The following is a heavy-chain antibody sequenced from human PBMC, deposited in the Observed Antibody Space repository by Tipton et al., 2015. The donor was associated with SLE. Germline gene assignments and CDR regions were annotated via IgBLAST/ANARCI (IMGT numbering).Heavy chain of an antibody. CDR1: GGSFRGYY. Sequence: TLSLTCAVYGGSFRGYYWSWIRQPPGKGLEWIGEINHSGSTNYNPSLKSRVIISVDTSKNQFSLKLSSVTAADTAVYYCATPGYCSGGGCYPALGYWGQGTLVTVSS. D-gene: IGHD2-15*01. J-gene: IGHJ4*02. CDR3: ATPGYCSGGGCYPALGY. V-gene: IGHV4-34*01. CDR2: INHSGST.